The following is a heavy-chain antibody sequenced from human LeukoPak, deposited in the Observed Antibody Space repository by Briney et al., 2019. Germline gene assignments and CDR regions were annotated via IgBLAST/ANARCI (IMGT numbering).Heavy chain of an antibody. V-gene: IGHV4-34*01. D-gene: IGHD5-18*01. CDR2: IDHRGKT. Sequence: PSATLSPTCAVYGGSFSGYYCGWIRHPPGKGLEWIGEIDHRGKTKYNKSLKSRLTISIDTSKNQVSLKLTSVTAADSAVYDCARGRTYTYGHWGQGTLVTVSS. J-gene: IGHJ4*02. CDR3: ARGRTYTYGH. CDR1: GGSFSGYY.